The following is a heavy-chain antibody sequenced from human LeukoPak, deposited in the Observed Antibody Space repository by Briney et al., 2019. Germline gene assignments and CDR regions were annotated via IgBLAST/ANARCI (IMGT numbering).Heavy chain of an antibody. CDR1: GFTFSTYW. J-gene: IGHJ4*02. V-gene: IGHV3-74*01. CDR3: ARQMATILFDY. D-gene: IGHD5-24*01. CDR2: INSDGSST. Sequence: GGSLRLSCAASGFTFSTYWMNWVRQPPGKGLVWVSRINSDGSSTTYADSVMGRFTISRDNATNTLFLQMNSLRADDTAVYYCARQMATILFDYWGQGTLVTVSS.